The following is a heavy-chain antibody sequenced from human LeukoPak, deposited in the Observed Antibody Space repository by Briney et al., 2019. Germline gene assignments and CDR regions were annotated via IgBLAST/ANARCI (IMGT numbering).Heavy chain of an antibody. V-gene: IGHV4-34*01. CDR1: GGSISGYY. Sequence: SETLSLTCAVYGGSISGYYWSWIRQPPGKGLEWIGEINHSGSTNYNPSLKSRVTISVDTSKNQFSLKLSSVTAADTAVYYCARGPSTHRLRRYYYYMDVWGKGTTVTVSS. D-gene: IGHD1-14*01. CDR2: INHSGST. J-gene: IGHJ6*03. CDR3: ARGPSTHRLRRYYYYMDV.